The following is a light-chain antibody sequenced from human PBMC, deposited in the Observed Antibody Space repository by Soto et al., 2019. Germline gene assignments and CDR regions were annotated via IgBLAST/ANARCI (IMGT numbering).Light chain of an antibody. Sequence: EIVLTQSPGTLSLSPGERATLSCRASQSVSSSYLAWYQQKPGQAPRLLIYGASSRATGIPVRFSGSGSGTEFTLTISSLQSEDFAVYYCQQYNNWPLTFGQGTRLE. V-gene: IGKV3-15*01. CDR2: GAS. CDR1: QSVSSSY. CDR3: QQYNNWPLT. J-gene: IGKJ5*01.